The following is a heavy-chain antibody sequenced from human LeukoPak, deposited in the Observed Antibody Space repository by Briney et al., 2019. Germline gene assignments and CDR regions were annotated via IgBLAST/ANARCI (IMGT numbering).Heavy chain of an antibody. CDR2: ISYDGGNK. CDR1: GFTFSTYG. J-gene: IGHJ6*02. V-gene: IGHV3-30*18. Sequence: GRSLRLSCAASGFTFSTYGMHWVRQAPGKGLEWVAVISYDGGNKYYGDSVKGRFTISRDNSKNTVYLQMNSLRAEDTALYYCAKDQPGYSYDYKSYGMDVWGQGTTVTVSS. CDR3: AKDQPGYSYDYKSYGMDV. D-gene: IGHD5-18*01.